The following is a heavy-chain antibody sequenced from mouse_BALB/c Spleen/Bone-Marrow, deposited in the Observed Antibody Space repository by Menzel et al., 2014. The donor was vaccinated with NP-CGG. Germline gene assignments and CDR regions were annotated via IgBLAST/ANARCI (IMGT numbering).Heavy chain of an antibody. Sequence: QVQLQQPGAKLVRPGASVTLSCKASGYTFTDYVMHWLKQTPVHGLEWIGAIDPETGGTAYNQKFKGRATLTTDKSSSTAYMELRSLTSEDSAVYYCTRLDSSGYGAYWGQGTLVTVSA. D-gene: IGHD3-2*01. CDR2: IDPETGGT. V-gene: IGHV1-15*01. CDR3: TRLDSSGYGAY. J-gene: IGHJ3*01. CDR1: GYTFTDYV.